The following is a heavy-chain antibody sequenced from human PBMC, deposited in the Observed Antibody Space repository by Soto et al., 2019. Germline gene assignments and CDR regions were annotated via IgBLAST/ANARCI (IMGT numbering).Heavy chain of an antibody. Sequence: SETLSLTCAVYGGSFSGYYWSWIRQPPGKGLEWIGEVNHSGSTNYNPSLKSRVTISVDTSKNQFSLKLSSVTAADTAVYYCARAGRVYYYYYGMDVWGQGTTVTVSS. V-gene: IGHV4-34*01. CDR2: VNHSGST. J-gene: IGHJ6*02. CDR3: ARAGRVYYYYYGMDV. CDR1: GGSFSGYY.